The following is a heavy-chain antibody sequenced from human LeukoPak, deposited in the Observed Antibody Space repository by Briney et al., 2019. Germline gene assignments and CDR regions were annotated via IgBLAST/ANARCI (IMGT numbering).Heavy chain of an antibody. J-gene: IGHJ4*02. D-gene: IGHD3-22*01. V-gene: IGHV3-48*03. CDR1: GFTFTTYE. Sequence: GGSLRLSCAASGFTFTTYEMNWVRQAPGKGLEWVSYISSSGDTIYYADSVKGRFTISRDNAKKSLYLQMNSLRAEDTAVYYCARGVSMNSWGQGTLVTVSS. CDR3: ARGVSMNS. CDR2: ISSSGDTI.